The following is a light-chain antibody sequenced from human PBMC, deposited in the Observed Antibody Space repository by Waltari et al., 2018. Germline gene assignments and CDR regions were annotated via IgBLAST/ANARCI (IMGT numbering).Light chain of an antibody. J-gene: IGKJ1*01. CDR1: QSVLRNSTKRNS. Sequence: DIVMTQSPDSLALSLGERATINCKSSQSVLRNSTKRNSLAWIQQRPGPPPKLLIYWASTRDSGVPDRFTGSGSGTDFTLTINSLQAEDVAVYYCQQFYSTPTFGQGTKVEI. CDR2: WAS. V-gene: IGKV4-1*01. CDR3: QQFYSTPT.